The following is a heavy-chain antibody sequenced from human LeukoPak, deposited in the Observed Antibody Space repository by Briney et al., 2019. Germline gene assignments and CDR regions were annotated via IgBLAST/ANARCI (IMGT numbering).Heavy chain of an antibody. CDR3: ARVVPDSSSWYGGSYYYYYGMDV. Sequence: GRSLRLSCAASGFTFSSYGMHWVRQAPGKGLEWVAVISYDGSNKYYADSVKGRFTISRDNSKNTLYLQMNSLRAEDTAVYYCARVVPDSSSWYGGSYYYYYGMDVWGQGTTVTVSS. D-gene: IGHD6-13*01. J-gene: IGHJ6*02. V-gene: IGHV3-30*03. CDR1: GFTFSSYG. CDR2: ISYDGSNK.